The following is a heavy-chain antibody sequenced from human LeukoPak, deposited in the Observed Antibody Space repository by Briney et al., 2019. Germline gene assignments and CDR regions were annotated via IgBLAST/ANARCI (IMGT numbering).Heavy chain of an antibody. CDR2: ISAYNGNT. J-gene: IGHJ5*02. Sequence: GASVKVSCKASGYTVTSYGISWVRQAPGQGLEWMGWISAYNGNTNYAQKLQGRVTMTTGTSTSAAYMELRSLRSDDTAVYYCARYSGSCSSTSCYPGGWFDPWGQGTLVTVSS. CDR3: ARYSGSCSSTSCYPGGWFDP. D-gene: IGHD2-2*01. V-gene: IGHV1-18*01. CDR1: GYTVTSYG.